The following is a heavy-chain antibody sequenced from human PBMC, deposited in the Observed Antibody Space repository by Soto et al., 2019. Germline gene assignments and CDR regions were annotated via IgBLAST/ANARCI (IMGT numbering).Heavy chain of an antibody. J-gene: IGHJ4*02. CDR2: ISSSGSTI. CDR1: GFTFSYDY. Sequence: KPGGSLRLSCAASGFTFSYDYMSWIRQSPGKGLEWVSYISSSGSTIYYADSVKGRFTISRDNAKNSLYLQMNSLRAEDTAVYYCARASITIFSPFDYWGQGTLVTVSS. V-gene: IGHV3-11*01. CDR3: ARASITIFSPFDY. D-gene: IGHD3-9*01.